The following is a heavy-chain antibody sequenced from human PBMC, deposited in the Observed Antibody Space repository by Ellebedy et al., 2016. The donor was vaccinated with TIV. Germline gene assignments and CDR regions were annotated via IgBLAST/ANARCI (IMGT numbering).Heavy chain of an antibody. CDR3: ARGLITMVRGVRFDP. CDR2: IYTSGST. J-gene: IGHJ5*02. D-gene: IGHD3-10*01. V-gene: IGHV4-4*07. CDR1: GGSISSYY. Sequence: SETLSLXXTVSGGSISSYYWSWIRQPAGKGLEWIGRIYTSGSTNYNPSLKSRVTISVDTSKNQFSLKLSSVTAADTAVYYCARGLITMVRGVRFDPWGQGTLVTVSS.